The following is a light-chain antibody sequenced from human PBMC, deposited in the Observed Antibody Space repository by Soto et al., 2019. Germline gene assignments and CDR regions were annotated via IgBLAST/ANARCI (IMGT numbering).Light chain of an antibody. CDR1: SLNIGGNP. V-gene: IGLV1-47*02. J-gene: IGLJ1*01. Sequence: QSVLTQPPSASGTPGQMVTISCSGSSLNIGGNPVSWFQHLPGAPPKLLIHSSHKRPSGVPDRFSGSKSGTSASLAIRGLRSEDEADYYCVSWDDALRGHVFGTGTKVTVL. CDR2: SSH. CDR3: VSWDDALRGHV.